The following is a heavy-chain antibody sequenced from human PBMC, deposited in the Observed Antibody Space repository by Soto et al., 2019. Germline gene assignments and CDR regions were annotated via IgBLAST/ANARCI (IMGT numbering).Heavy chain of an antibody. CDR2: IYPGDSDT. J-gene: IGHJ5*02. D-gene: IGHD6-6*01. V-gene: IGHV5-51*01. CDR3: ARHYIAARIDWFDP. CDR1: VYSFTSYW. Sequence: PGESLKISCKGSVYSFTSYWIGWVRQMPGKGLEWMGIIYPGDSDTRYSPSFQGQVTISADKSISTAYLQWSSLKASDTAMYHCARHYIAARIDWFDPWGQGTLVTVSS.